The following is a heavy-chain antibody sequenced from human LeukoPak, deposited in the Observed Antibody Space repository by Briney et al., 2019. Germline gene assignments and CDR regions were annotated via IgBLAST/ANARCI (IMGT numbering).Heavy chain of an antibody. CDR2: IWYDGSNK. CDR3: ARDRNTYGDHHYFDY. J-gene: IGHJ4*02. D-gene: IGHD4-17*01. Sequence: GKSLRLSCATSGFSFRSYAMHWVRQAPGKGLEWVAVIWYDGSNKYYADSGKGRFTIARDNSKNTLYLQMNSLRAEDTAVYYCARDRNTYGDHHYFDYWGQGTLVTVSS. V-gene: IGHV3-33*01. CDR1: GFSFRSYA.